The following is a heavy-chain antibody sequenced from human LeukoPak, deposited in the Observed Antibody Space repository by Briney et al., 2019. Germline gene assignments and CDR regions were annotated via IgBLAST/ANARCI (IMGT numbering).Heavy chain of an antibody. CDR3: ARDPRKYSSSWSFDF. J-gene: IGHJ4*02. V-gene: IGHV4-61*02. CDR2: IYTSGST. D-gene: IGHD6-13*01. CDR1: GGSISSSSYY. Sequence: KPSETLSLTCTVSGGSISSSSYYWRWIRQPAGKGLEWIGRIYTSGSTNCNPSLQSRVTMSVDTSKNQFSLKLSSVTAADTAVYYCARDPRKYSSSWSFDFWGQGTLVTVSS.